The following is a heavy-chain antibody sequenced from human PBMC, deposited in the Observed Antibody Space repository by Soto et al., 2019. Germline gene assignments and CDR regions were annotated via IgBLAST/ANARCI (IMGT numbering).Heavy chain of an antibody. V-gene: IGHV3-7*01. CDR3: CHTWV. Sequence: EVQMVESGGGLVQPGGSLRLSCAASGFSISDYWMSWVRQAPGKGLERVGNINEDGSEEKYVDSVKGRFTISRDNARNSLYLKMSSLRVEATVVYYCCHTWVGGQGTLVTVSS. D-gene: IGHD1-26*01. CDR2: INEDGSEE. CDR1: GFSISDYW. J-gene: IGHJ4*02.